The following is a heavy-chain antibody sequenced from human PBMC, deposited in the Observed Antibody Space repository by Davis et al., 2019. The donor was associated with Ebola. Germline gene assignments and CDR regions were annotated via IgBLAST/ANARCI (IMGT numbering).Heavy chain of an antibody. Sequence: GESLKISCAASGFTFSLFAMHWVRQAPGKGLEWVAVVSYDGRHKYYADSVKGRFTISRDNSKNTLNLQMNSLRAEDTAVYYCARDIGYSDGWPDYYYYGMDVWGQGILVTVSS. V-gene: IGHV3-30*04. CDR3: ARDIGYSDGWPDYYYYGMDV. CDR1: GFTFSLFA. CDR2: VSYDGRHK. D-gene: IGHD6-19*01. J-gene: IGHJ6*02.